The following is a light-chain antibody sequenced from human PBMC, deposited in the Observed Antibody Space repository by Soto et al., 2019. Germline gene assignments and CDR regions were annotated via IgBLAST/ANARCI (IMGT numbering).Light chain of an antibody. CDR1: QGIGIY. CDR2: TGS. V-gene: IGKV1-17*03. Sequence: DIPMTQSPSAMSTSVGDRVTITCRASQGIGIYLAWFQQKPGQVPKRLIYTGSSLQSGVPLRFSGSGSGTEFTPTISSLHPEDFATYYCLQHSEYPRTFGQGTKVEI. J-gene: IGKJ1*01. CDR3: LQHSEYPRT.